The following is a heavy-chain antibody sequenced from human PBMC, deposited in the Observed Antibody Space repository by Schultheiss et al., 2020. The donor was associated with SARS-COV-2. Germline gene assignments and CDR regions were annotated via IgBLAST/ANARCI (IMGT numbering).Heavy chain of an antibody. D-gene: IGHD2-2*01. CDR1: GGSISSGAYY. J-gene: IGHJ6*02. V-gene: IGHV4-61*08. CDR3: ARDKGYCSSTSCYGFDYYYGMDV. Sequence: SETLSLTFTVSGGSISSGAYYWSWIRQPPGKGLEWIGYIYYSGSTNYNPSLKSRVTISVDTSKNQFSLKLSSVTAADTAVYYCARDKGYCSSTSCYGFDYYYGMDVWGQGTTVTVSS. CDR2: IYYSGST.